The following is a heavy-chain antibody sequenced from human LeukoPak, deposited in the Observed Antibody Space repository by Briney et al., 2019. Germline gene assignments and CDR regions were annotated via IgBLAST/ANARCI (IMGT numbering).Heavy chain of an antibody. J-gene: IGHJ4*02. CDR1: GFTLSNYW. CDR3: VRDQEDTAMVFDY. CDR2: IKQDGSEK. Sequence: GGSLRLSCAASGFTLSNYWLSWVRQAPGKGLEWVANIKQDGSEKYNVDSVKGRFTISRDNAKNSLYLQMNSLRAEDTAVYYCVRDQEDTAMVFDYWGEGTLVTVSS. V-gene: IGHV3-7*03. D-gene: IGHD5-18*01.